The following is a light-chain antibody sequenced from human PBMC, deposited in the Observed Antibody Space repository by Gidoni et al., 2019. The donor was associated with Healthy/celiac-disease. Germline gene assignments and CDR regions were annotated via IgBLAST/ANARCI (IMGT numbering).Light chain of an antibody. Sequence: GSLGERATINCKSSQSVLYSSNNKNYLAWYQQKPGQPPKLLIYWASTRESGVPDRFSGSGSGTDFTLTISSLQAEDVAVYYCQQYYSTPLTFGGGTKVEIK. CDR1: QSVLYSSNNKNY. CDR3: QQYYSTPLT. V-gene: IGKV4-1*01. J-gene: IGKJ4*01. CDR2: WAS.